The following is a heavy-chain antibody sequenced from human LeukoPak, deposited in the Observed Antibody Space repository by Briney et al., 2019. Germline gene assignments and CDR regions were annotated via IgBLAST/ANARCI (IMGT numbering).Heavy chain of an antibody. CDR2: ISAYNGNT. CDR1: GYTFTSYG. J-gene: IGHJ6*03. D-gene: IGHD6-25*01. Sequence: ASVKVSCKASGYTFTSYGISWVRQAPGQGLEWMGWISAYNGNTNYAQKFQGRVTMTRDTSTSTVYMELSSLRSEDTAVYYCARSASDYEDYYYYMDVWGKGTTVTVSS. CDR3: ARSASDYEDYYYYMDV. V-gene: IGHV1-18*01.